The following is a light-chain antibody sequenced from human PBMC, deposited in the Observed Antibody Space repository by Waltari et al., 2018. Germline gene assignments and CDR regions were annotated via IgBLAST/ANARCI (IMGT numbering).Light chain of an antibody. CDR2: GAS. Sequence: DIQLTQSPSSLSASVGDRVTITCRASQSISTYLNWYQQKSGKAPNLLIHGASSLHSGFPSRFSGSGSGTDFTLSISRLKPEDFATYYWQQSYTTPLTFGGGTQVKIK. J-gene: IGKJ4*01. V-gene: IGKV1-39*01. CDR1: QSISTY. CDR3: QQSYTTPLT.